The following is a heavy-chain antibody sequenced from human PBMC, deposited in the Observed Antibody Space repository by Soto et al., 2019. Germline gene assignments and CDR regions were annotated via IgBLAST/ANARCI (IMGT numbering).Heavy chain of an antibody. CDR2: ISAHNGNT. D-gene: IGHD1-1*01. J-gene: IGHJ4*02. CDR3: ARGRYGDY. CDR1: GYDFTTYG. V-gene: IGHV1-18*01. Sequence: QVHLVQSGAEVKKSGASVKVSCKGSGYDFTTYGITWVRQAPGQGLEWMAWISAHNGNTDYAQKLQGRVTVTRDTSTSTAYMELRSLRSADPAVYYCARGRYGDYWGQGALVTVSS.